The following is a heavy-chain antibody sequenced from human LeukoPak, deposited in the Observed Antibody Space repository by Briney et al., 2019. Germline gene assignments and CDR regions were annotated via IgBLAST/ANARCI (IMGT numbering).Heavy chain of an antibody. J-gene: IGHJ4*02. V-gene: IGHV5-51*01. Sequence: GESLKISCKGSGYGFTTYWIVWVRQMPGKGLEWMGIIYPDDSDARYSPSFQGQVTISADKSISTAYLQWNRLKASDTAMYYCTRLDYHDSSTLDYWGQGTLVTVSS. CDR1: GYGFTTYW. D-gene: IGHD3-22*01. CDR3: TRLDYHDSSTLDY. CDR2: IYPDDSDA.